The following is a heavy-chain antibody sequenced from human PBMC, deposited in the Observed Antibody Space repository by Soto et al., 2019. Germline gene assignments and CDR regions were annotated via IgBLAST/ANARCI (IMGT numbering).Heavy chain of an antibody. CDR2: ISAYNGNT. V-gene: IGHV1-18*01. J-gene: IGHJ4*02. CDR1: GYTFTSYG. Sequence: GASLKVSCKASGYTFTSYGISWVRRAPGQGLEWMGWISAYNGNTNYAQKLQGRVTMTTDTSTSTAYMELRSLRSDDTAVYYCARDQRGYDILTVYATGPKIDYWGQGTLVTVSS. D-gene: IGHD3-9*01. CDR3: ARDQRGYDILTVYATGPKIDY.